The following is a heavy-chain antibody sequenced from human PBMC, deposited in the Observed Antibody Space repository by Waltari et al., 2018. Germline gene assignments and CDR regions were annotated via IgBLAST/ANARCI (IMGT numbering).Heavy chain of an antibody. CDR2: IYYSGST. CDR1: GCSLSSYY. Sequence: QVQLQESGPGLVKPSETLSLTCTVSGCSLSSYYWSGIRQPPGKGLEWIGYIYYSGSTNYNPSLKSRVTISVDTSKNQFSLKLSSVTAADTAVYYCARAGTGSSSWYANWGQGTLVTVSS. D-gene: IGHD6-13*01. V-gene: IGHV4-59*01. CDR3: ARAGTGSSSWYAN. J-gene: IGHJ4*02.